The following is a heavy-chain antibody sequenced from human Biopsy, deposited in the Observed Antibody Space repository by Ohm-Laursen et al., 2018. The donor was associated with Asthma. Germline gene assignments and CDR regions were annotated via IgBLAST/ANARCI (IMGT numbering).Heavy chain of an antibody. CDR1: GFVFSQCG. D-gene: IGHD1-14*01. CDR2: VSSDGHNK. CDR3: ARDGPELPTELDY. V-gene: IGHV3-33*08. Sequence: SLRLSCAASGFVFSQCGMHWVRQGPGKGLEWVALVSSDGHNKYYEDSVKGRFTISRDNAKNSLYLQMNSLRAEDTAMYYCARDGPELPTELDYWGPGTPVTVSS. J-gene: IGHJ4*02.